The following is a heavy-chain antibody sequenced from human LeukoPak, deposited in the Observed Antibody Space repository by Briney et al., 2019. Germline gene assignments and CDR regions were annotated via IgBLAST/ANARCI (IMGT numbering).Heavy chain of an antibody. CDR3: ARETHGDYMDV. D-gene: IGHD3-10*01. CDR1: GFTFSSYW. CDR2: IKQDGSEK. V-gene: IGHV3-7*01. J-gene: IGHJ6*03. Sequence: PGGSLRLSCAASGFTFSSYWKSWVRQAPGKGLEWVANIKQDGSEKYYVDSVKGRFTISRDNAKNSLYLQMNSLRAEDTAVYYCARETHGDYMDVWGKGTTVTVSS.